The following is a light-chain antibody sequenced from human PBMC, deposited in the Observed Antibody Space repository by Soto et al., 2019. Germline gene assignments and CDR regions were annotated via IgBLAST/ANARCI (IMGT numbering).Light chain of an antibody. CDR1: QRVLYNSNNDSY. CDR2: WAS. V-gene: IGKV4-1*01. J-gene: IGKJ1*01. CDR3: QQYYSLPWT. Sequence: DIVMTHTPDSLAVSLGERATINCKSSQRVLYNSNNDSYLTWYQRKPGQSPKVLIYWASTGESGVPGRFSGSGSGADFTLTISSLQAEDVVFYCCQQYYSLPWTFGQGTKVDIK.